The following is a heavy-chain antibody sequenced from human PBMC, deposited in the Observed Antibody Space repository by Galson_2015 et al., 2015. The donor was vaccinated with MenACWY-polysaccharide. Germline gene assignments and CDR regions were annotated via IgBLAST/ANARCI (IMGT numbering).Heavy chain of an antibody. Sequence: SLRLSCAASGFSFSSYAMHWVRQAPGKGLEWVAVMSNDGRDKYYADSARGRFTISRDNSKSTVYLQMNSLTPEDSAVYYCARDSSGVTQILFDYWGQGTRVTVSS. CDR2: MSNDGRDK. D-gene: IGHD2/OR15-2a*01. J-gene: IGHJ4*02. V-gene: IGHV3-30*04. CDR3: ARDSSGVTQILFDY. CDR1: GFSFSSYA.